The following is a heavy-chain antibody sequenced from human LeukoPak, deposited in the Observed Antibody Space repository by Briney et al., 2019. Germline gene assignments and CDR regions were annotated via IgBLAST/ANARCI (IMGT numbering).Heavy chain of an antibody. D-gene: IGHD3-22*01. CDR2: VTYTGIT. CDR1: GASIASGEYY. V-gene: IGHV4-30-4*01. J-gene: IGHJ4*02. CDR3: AKDLYDSSAYFLGNDY. Sequence: SETLSLTCTVSGASIASGEYYCSWIRQPPGKGLEWIGYVTYTGITNYNPSLSSRVSTSVDTSKNQFSLNLRSVTAADTAVYYCAKDLYDSSAYFLGNDYWGQGTPVTVSS.